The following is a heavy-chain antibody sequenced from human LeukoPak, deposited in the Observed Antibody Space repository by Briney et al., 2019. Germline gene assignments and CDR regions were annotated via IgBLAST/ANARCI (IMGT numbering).Heavy chain of an antibody. D-gene: IGHD3-22*01. V-gene: IGHV3-30*02. CDR3: AKDWSRGLLHYYDSSGYGYFDY. CDR2: IRYDGSNK. J-gene: IGHJ4*02. Sequence: GGSLRLSCAASGFTVSSNYMSWVRQAPGKGLEWVSFIRYDGSNKYYADSVKGRFTISRDNSKNTLYLQMNSLRAEDTAVYYCAKDWSRGLLHYYDSSGYGYFDYWGQGTLVTVSS. CDR1: GFTVSSNY.